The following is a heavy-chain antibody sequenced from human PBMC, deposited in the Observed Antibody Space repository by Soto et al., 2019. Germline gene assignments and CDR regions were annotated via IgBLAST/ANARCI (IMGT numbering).Heavy chain of an antibody. D-gene: IGHD6-13*01. Sequence: GGSLRLSCAASGFTFSRYAMHWVRQAPGKGLEWVAVISYDGSNKYYADSVKGRFTISRDNSKNTLYLQMNSLRAEDTAVYYCARGAWQHLAHDGMAVWGPGTPVTVS. CDR3: ARGAWQHLAHDGMAV. J-gene: IGHJ6*02. CDR2: ISYDGSNK. CDR1: GFTFSRYA. V-gene: IGHV3-30-3*01.